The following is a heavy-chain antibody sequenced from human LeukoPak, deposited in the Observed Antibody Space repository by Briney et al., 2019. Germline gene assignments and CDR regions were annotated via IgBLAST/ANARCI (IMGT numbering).Heavy chain of an antibody. V-gene: IGHV3-23*01. CDR1: GFIFSSYA. J-gene: IGHJ4*02. CDR2: ISGSGGNT. CDR3: PFANMYQLLRHVDY. D-gene: IGHD2-2*01. Sequence: GGSLRLSCAAPGFIFSSYAMSWVRQAPGKGLEWVSGISGSGGNTYNADSVKGRFTISRDNSRNTVYLQMNSLRTEDTAVYYCPFANMYQLLRHVDYWGQGTLVTVSS.